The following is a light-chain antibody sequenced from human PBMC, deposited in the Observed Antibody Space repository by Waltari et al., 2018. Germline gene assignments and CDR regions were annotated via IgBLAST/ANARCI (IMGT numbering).Light chain of an antibody. V-gene: IGKV4-1*01. J-gene: IGKJ3*01. Sequence: DIVMTQSPDSLAVSLGERATINCKSSQSVLYSSNNKNYLAWHQQKPGQPPKLLIYWASTRESGVPARFSGSGSGTDFTLTISSLQAEDVAVYYCQQYYSTPPTFGPGTKVDIK. CDR2: WAS. CDR1: QSVLYSSNNKNY. CDR3: QQYYSTPPT.